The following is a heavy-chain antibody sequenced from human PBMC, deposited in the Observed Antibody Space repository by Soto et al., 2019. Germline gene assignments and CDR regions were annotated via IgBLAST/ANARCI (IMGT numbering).Heavy chain of an antibody. V-gene: IGHV4-39*01. Sequence: PSETLSLTCTVSGDSINSRDDYWGWIRQPPGKGLEWIGSMYYTGTTHYHPSLKSRVTISVDTSKNQFFLKLNSVTAADTDVYYCARHEFWFDPWGQGTLVTVSS. CDR3: ARHEFWFDP. D-gene: IGHD3-10*01. J-gene: IGHJ5*02. CDR1: GDSINSRDDY. CDR2: MYYTGTT.